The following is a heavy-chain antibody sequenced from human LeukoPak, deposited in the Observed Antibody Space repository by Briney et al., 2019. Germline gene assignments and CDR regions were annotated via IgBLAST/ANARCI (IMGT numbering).Heavy chain of an antibody. Sequence: GASVKVSCKASGYTFTSYGISWVRQAPGQGLEWMGWISAYNGNTNYAQKLQGRVTMTTDTSTSTAYMELRSLRSDDTAVYYCARDQVGSSTDPSPTSYWGQGTLVTVSS. D-gene: IGHD6-13*01. CDR3: ARDQVGSSTDPSPTSY. V-gene: IGHV1-18*01. J-gene: IGHJ4*02. CDR2: ISAYNGNT. CDR1: GYTFTSYG.